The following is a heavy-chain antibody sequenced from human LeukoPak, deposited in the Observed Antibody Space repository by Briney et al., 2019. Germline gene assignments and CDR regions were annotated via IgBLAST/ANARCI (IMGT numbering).Heavy chain of an antibody. CDR3: ARDGRRGYSSSSEEGFDY. J-gene: IGHJ4*02. Sequence: ASVKVSCKASGYIFTSYAISWVRQAPGQGLEWMGWISAYNGNTNYAQKLQGRVTMTTDTSTSTAYMELRSLRSDDTAVYYCARDGRRGYSSSSEEGFDYWGQGTLVTVSS. CDR2: ISAYNGNT. D-gene: IGHD6-6*01. CDR1: GYIFTSYA. V-gene: IGHV1-18*01.